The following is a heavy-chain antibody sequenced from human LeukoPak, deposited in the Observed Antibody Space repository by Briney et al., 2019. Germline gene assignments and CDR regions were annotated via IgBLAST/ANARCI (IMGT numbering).Heavy chain of an antibody. CDR3: ARNSPDIVVVVAATPPGWFDP. Sequence: SETLSLTCTVSGGSISSYYWSWIRQPPGKGLEWIGYIYYSGSTNYNPSLKSRVTISVDTSKNQFSLKLSSVTAADTAVYYCARNSPDIVVVVAATPPGWFDPWGQGTLVTVSS. CDR2: IYYSGST. J-gene: IGHJ5*02. CDR1: GGSISSYY. D-gene: IGHD2-15*01. V-gene: IGHV4-59*01.